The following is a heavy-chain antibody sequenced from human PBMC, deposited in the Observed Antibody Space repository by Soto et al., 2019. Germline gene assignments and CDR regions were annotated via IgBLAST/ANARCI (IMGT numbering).Heavy chain of an antibody. D-gene: IGHD3-16*01. V-gene: IGHV4-61*01. CDR2: IYYSGST. CDR1: GGSVSSGSYC. Sequence: SETLSLTCTVAGGSVSSGSYCWSWIRQPPGKGLEWIGYIYYSGSTNYNPSLKSRVTISVDTSKNQFSLKLSSVTAADTAVYYCAREKLGLRSHSPSYYYYYGMDVWGQGTTVTVS. CDR3: AREKLGLRSHSPSYYYYYGMDV. J-gene: IGHJ6*02.